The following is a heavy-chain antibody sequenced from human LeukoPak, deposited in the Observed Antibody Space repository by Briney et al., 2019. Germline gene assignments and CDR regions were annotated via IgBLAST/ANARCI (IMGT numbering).Heavy chain of an antibody. J-gene: IGHJ6*03. V-gene: IGHV4-38-2*01. Sequence: SETLSLTCAVSGFSISSGYYWGWIRQPPGKGLEWIGIIYHSGSTSYSPSLKSRVTISVDTSKNQLSLKLTSVTAADTAVYYCARHRNDDYVYYYYYMDVWGKGTTVTVSS. D-gene: IGHD4-17*01. CDR1: GFSISSGYY. CDR2: IYHSGST. CDR3: ARHRNDDYVYYYYYMDV.